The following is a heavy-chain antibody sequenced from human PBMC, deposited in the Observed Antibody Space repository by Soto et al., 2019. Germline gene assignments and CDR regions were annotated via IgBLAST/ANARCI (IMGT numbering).Heavy chain of an antibody. D-gene: IGHD3-22*01. J-gene: IGHJ5*02. CDR2: INAGNGNT. V-gene: IGHV1-3*01. CDR1: GYTFTSYA. Sequence: ASVKVSCKASGYTFTSYAMHWVRQAPGQRLEWMGWINAGNGNTEYSQKFQGRVTITRDTSASTAYMELSSLRSEDTAVYYCARDYYDSSGSFDPWGQGTLVTVSS. CDR3: ARDYYDSSGSFDP.